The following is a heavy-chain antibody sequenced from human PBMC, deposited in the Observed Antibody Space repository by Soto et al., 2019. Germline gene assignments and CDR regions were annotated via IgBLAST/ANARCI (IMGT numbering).Heavy chain of an antibody. V-gene: IGHV4-30-2*01. CDR3: ASSKVVPAAISYYGMDV. J-gene: IGHJ6*02. CDR2: IYHSGST. CDR1: GGSISSGGYS. D-gene: IGHD2-2*01. Sequence: PSETLSLTCAVSGGSISSGGYSWSWIRQPPGKGLEWIGYIYHSGSTYYNPSLKSRVTISVDRSKNQFSLKLSSVTAADTAVYYCASSKVVPAAISYYGMDVWGRGTTVAVSS.